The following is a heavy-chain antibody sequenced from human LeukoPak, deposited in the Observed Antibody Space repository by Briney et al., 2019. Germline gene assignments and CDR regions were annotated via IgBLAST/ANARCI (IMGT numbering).Heavy chain of an antibody. CDR3: ARGDGDYVLPFDY. V-gene: IGHV4-30-2*01. CDR1: GGSISSGGYS. D-gene: IGHD4-17*01. CDR2: IYYSGST. J-gene: IGHJ4*02. Sequence: PSETLSLTCAVSGGSISSGGYSWSWIRQPPGKGLEWIGYIYYSGSTYYNPSLKSRVTISVDRSKNQFSLKLSSVTAADTAVYYCARGDGDYVLPFDYWGQGTLVTVSS.